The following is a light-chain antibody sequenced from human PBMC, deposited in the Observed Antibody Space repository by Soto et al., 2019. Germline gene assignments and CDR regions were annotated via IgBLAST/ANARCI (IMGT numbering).Light chain of an antibody. CDR2: LNSDGSH. CDR1: SGHSSYA. J-gene: IGLJ3*02. Sequence: QPVLTQSPSASASLGASVKLTCTLSSGHSSYAIAWHQQQPEKGPRYLMKLNSDGSHSKGDGIPDRFSGSSSGAERYLTISSLQSEDEADDYCQTWGTGINWVFGGGTKLTVL. V-gene: IGLV4-69*01. CDR3: QTWGTGINWV.